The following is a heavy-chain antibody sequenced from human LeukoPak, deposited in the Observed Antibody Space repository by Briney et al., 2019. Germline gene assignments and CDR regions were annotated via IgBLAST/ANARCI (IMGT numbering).Heavy chain of an antibody. CDR3: AKVSSGYDSGAAFDI. J-gene: IGHJ3*02. CDR2: ISWNSGSI. Sequence: GGSLRLSCAASGFTFSSYWMHWVRQAPGKGLEWVSGISWNSGSIGYADSVKGRFTISRDNAKNSLYLQMNSLRAEDMALYYCAKVSSGYDSGAAFDIWGQGTMVTVSS. D-gene: IGHD5-12*01. V-gene: IGHV3-9*03. CDR1: GFTFSSYW.